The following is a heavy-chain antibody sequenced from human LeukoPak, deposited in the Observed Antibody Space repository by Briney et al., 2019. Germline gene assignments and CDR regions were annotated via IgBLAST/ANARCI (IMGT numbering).Heavy chain of an antibody. CDR2: FYHSGST. CDR3: ARHDFYSNYPHNWFVP. V-gene: IGHV4-38-2*01. J-gene: IGHJ5*02. CDR1: AYSISSGYY. D-gene: IGHD4-11*01. Sequence: SETLSLTCAVSAYSISSGYYWGWIRQPPGKGLEWIGSFYHSGSTYYNPSLKSRVTISVDTSKNQFSLKLSSVTAADTAVYYCARHDFYSNYPHNWFVPWGQGTLVTVSS.